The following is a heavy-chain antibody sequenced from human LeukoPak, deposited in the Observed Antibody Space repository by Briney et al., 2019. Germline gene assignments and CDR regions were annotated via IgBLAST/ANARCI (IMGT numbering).Heavy chain of an antibody. CDR3: ARDNRGPAVARKGYYFDY. CDR2: VSSSGGTI. J-gene: IGHJ4*02. D-gene: IGHD6-19*01. V-gene: IGHV3-11*04. Sequence: GGSLRLSCAASGFTFSDYHMSWIRQASGKGLEWVSYVSSSGGTISYADSVKGRFSISRDNAKKSLYLRMNSLRAEDTAVYYCARDNRGPAVARKGYYFDYWGQGTLVTVSS. CDR1: GFTFSDYH.